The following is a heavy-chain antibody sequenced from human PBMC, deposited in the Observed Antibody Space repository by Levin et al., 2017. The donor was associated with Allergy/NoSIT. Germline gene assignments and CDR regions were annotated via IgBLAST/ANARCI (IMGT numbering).Heavy chain of an antibody. Sequence: SETLSLTCAIYGGSFRGYYWSWIRQPPGKGLEWIGQITHSGSTNYNPSLKSRVTISLDTSKNQSSLKPRPVTAADTAVYYCAKSGRNYCSTTSCDWLPSWFDPWGQGALVTVSS. CDR1: GGSFRGYY. D-gene: IGHD2-2*01. CDR3: AKSGRNYCSTTSCDWLPSWFDP. CDR2: ITHSGST. V-gene: IGHV4-34*01. J-gene: IGHJ5*02.